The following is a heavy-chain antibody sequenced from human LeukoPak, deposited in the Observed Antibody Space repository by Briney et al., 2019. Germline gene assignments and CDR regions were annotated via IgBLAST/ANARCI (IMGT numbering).Heavy chain of an antibody. CDR3: TRDALFGSGRTHLDF. J-gene: IGHJ4*02. CDR2: IKHDGSEA. D-gene: IGHD3-10*01. Sequence: PGGSLRLSCAASEFTFNRYWMSWVRQAPGKRLEWVANIKHDGSEAHYVDSVKGRFTISRDNAKNSLSLQMNSLNVDDTGVYFCTRDALFGSGRTHLDFWSQGTVVSVSS. V-gene: IGHV3-7*04. CDR1: EFTFNRYW.